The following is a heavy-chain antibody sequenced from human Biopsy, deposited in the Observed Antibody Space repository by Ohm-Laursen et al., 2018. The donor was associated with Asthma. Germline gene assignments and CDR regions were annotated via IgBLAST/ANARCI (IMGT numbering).Heavy chain of an antibody. D-gene: IGHD3-10*01. CDR3: ARAVDYSHYYGIDV. V-gene: IGHV1-18*01. J-gene: IGHJ6*02. CDR2: ISVYNGNT. Sequence: ASVTVSCKTSGYTFNSAGITWVRQAPGQGLEWMGWISVYNGNTKVTQKLQDRVTMTTDTSTSTAYMELRSLRSDDTAVYFCARAVDYSHYYGIDVWGQGTTVTV. CDR1: GYTFNSAG.